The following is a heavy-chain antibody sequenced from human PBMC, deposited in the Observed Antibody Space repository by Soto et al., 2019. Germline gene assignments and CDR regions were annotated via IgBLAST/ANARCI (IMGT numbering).Heavy chain of an antibody. CDR2: ISSSSYI. Sequence: GGSLRLSCAASGFTFSSYSMNWVRQAPGKRLEWVSSISSSSYIYYADSVKGRFTISRDNAKNSLYLQMNSLRAEDTAVYYCARTLPNYYDSSGYYYYYYGMDVWGQGTTVTVSS. D-gene: IGHD3-22*01. CDR1: GFTFSSYS. J-gene: IGHJ6*02. V-gene: IGHV3-21*01. CDR3: ARTLPNYYDSSGYYYYYYGMDV.